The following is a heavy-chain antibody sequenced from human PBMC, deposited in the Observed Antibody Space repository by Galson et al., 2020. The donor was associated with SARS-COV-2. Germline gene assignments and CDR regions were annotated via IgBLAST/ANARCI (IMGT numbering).Heavy chain of an antibody. Sequence: SETLSLTCTVSGAPLSSGTYLWAWIRQTPGKGLEWIGSLYHNGNTYYNPSLRSPVIKYLGASANEVSLILLSLTAADTAIYYCARRAQYDGPITWGRGTLVFVSS. J-gene: IGHJ2*01. V-gene: IGHV4-39*01. D-gene: IGHD3-10*01. CDR2: LYHNGNT. CDR1: GAPLSSGTYL. CDR3: ARRAQYDGPIT.